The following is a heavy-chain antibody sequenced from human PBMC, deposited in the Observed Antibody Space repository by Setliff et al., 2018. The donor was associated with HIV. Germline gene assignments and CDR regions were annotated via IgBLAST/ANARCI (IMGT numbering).Heavy chain of an antibody. J-gene: IGHJ3*02. V-gene: IGHV4-39*01. CDR2: ISYSGNT. D-gene: IGHD3-3*01. Sequence: SETLSLTCTVSGGSISSSSYYWGWTRQPPGKGLEWIGTISYSGNTYYRPSLKSRVTISVDTSKNQFSLRLNSVTAADTAVYYCARQSGYTRGWDIFGVVAGSFDIWGLGTMVTVSS. CDR3: ARQSGYTRGWDIFGVVAGSFDI. CDR1: GGSISSSSYY.